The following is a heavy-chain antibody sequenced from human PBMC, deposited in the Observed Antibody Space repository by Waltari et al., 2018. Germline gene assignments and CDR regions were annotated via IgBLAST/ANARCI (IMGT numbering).Heavy chain of an antibody. Sequence: QLQLQESGPGLVKPSETLSLTCTVSGGPISSSSYYWGWIRQPPGKGLEWIGSIYYSGSTYYNPSLKSRVTISVDTSKNQFSLKLSSVTAADTAVYYCARRGFPYYFDYWGQGTLVTVSS. CDR1: GGPISSSSYY. CDR2: IYYSGST. J-gene: IGHJ4*02. V-gene: IGHV4-39*01. D-gene: IGHD3-10*01. CDR3: ARRGFPYYFDY.